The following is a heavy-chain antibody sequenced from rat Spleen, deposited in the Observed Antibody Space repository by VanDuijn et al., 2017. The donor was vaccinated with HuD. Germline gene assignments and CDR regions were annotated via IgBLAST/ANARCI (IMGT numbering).Heavy chain of an antibody. Sequence: QVQLKESGPGLVQSSQTLSLTCTVSGFSLTDNGVHWVRQSPGKGLEWMGGVWGDGDIDYDSGLKSRLSISRDTSKSQVFLRMNSLQTEDTAIYFCTRDHSYWGSYYPGGFAYWGQGTLVTVSS. CDR3: TRDHSYWGSYYPGGFAY. D-gene: IGHD1-12*02. CDR2: VWGDGDI. J-gene: IGHJ3*01. V-gene: IGHV2-1*01. CDR1: GFSLTDNG.